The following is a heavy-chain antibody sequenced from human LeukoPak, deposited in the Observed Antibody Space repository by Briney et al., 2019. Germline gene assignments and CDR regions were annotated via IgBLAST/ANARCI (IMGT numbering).Heavy chain of an antibody. CDR1: GYTFIRNH. Sequence: ASVKVSCKASGYTFIRNHIHWVRQAPGQGLEWMGIINPSGGSTTYAQKFQGRVTMTRDTSTSTVYMELSSLRSEDTAVYYCARDCSGGSCYSGVRWFDPWGQGTLVTVSS. V-gene: IGHV1-46*01. J-gene: IGHJ5*02. CDR2: INPSGGST. D-gene: IGHD2-15*01. CDR3: ARDCSGGSCYSGVRWFDP.